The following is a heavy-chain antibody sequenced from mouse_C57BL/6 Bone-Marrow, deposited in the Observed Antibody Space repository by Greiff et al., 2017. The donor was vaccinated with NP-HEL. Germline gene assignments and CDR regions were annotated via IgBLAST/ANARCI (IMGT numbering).Heavy chain of an antibody. V-gene: IGHV2-3*01. CDR1: GFSLTSYG. D-gene: IGHD2-1*01. CDR2: IWGDGST. CDR3: AELMVKRWYLDV. J-gene: IGHJ1*03. Sequence: QVQLKQSGPGLVAPSQSLSITCTVSGFSLTSYGVSWVRQPPGKGLAWLGVIWGDGSTNYHSALISRLSISKDNSKSQIFLILNSMQTDDASTYYCAELMVKRWYLDVWGTGTTVTVSS.